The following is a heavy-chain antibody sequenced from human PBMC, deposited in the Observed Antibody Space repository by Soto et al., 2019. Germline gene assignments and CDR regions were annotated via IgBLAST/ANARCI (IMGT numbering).Heavy chain of an antibody. CDR3: ARGGPLNGHKYGDYGLSDY. CDR2: IIPIFGTA. D-gene: IGHD4-17*01. CDR1: GGTFSSYA. V-gene: IGHV1-69*01. J-gene: IGHJ4*02. Sequence: QVQLVQSGAEVKKPGSSVKVSCKASGGTFSSYAISWVRQAPGQGLEWMGGIIPIFGTANYAQKFQGRVTITADESTSTAYMELSSLRSEDTAVYYCARGGPLNGHKYGDYGLSDYWGQGTLVTVSS.